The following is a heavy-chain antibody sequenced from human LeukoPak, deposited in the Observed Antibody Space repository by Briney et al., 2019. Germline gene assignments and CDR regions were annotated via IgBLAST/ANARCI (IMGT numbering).Heavy chain of an antibody. Sequence: GGSLRLSCAASGFTFSSYSINWVRQAPGKGLEWVSYISDTSATIYYYAESVRGRFTISRDNAKNSLYLQMSSLRAEDTAIYYCARVRRSDWSVYHIDNWGQGTLVPVSS. CDR2: ISDTSATI. D-gene: IGHD6-19*01. J-gene: IGHJ4*02. CDR1: GFTFSSYS. V-gene: IGHV3-48*04. CDR3: ARVRRSDWSVYHIDN.